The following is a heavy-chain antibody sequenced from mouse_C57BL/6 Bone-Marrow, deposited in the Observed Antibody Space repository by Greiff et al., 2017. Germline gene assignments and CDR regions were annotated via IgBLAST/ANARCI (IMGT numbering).Heavy chain of an antibody. CDR1: GFTFSSYA. CDR2: ISDGGSYT. V-gene: IGHV5-4*01. CDR3: AREDYGTLYFDD. Sequence: EVMLVESGGGLVKPGGSLKLSCAASGFTFSSYAMSWVRQTPEKRLEWVATISDGGSYTYYPDNVKGRFTISRDNAKNNLYLQMSHLKSEDTAMYYCAREDYGTLYFDDWGKGTTLTVSS. J-gene: IGHJ2*01. D-gene: IGHD1-1*01.